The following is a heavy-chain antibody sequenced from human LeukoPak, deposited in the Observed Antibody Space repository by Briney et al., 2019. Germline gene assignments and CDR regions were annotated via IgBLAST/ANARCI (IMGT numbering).Heavy chain of an antibody. V-gene: IGHV4-30-2*01. Sequence: SETLSLTCTVSGGSISSGGYYWSWIRQPPGKGLEWIGYIYHSGSTYYNPSLKSPVTISVDTSKNQFSLKLSSVTAADTAVYYCARDLRSSGDYWGQGTLVTVSS. D-gene: IGHD1-26*01. CDR2: IYHSGST. J-gene: IGHJ4*02. CDR1: GGSISSGGYY. CDR3: ARDLRSSGDY.